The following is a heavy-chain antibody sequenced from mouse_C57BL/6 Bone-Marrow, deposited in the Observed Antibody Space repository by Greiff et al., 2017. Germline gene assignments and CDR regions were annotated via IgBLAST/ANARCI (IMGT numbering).Heavy chain of an antibody. V-gene: IGHV1-5*01. CDR3: TRERITTVVDY. D-gene: IGHD1-1*01. Sequence: EVQLQQSGTVLARPGASVKMSCKTSGYTFTSYWMHWVKQRPGQGLEWIGAIYPGNSDTSYNQKFKGKAKLTAVTSASTAYMGLSSLTNEDSAVYYWTRERITTVVDYWGQGTTLTVSS. CDR1: GYTFTSYW. CDR2: IYPGNSDT. J-gene: IGHJ2*01.